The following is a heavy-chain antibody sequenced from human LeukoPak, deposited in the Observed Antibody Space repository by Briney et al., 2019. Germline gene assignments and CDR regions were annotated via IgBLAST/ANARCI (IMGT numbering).Heavy chain of an antibody. J-gene: IGHJ5*02. Sequence: GASVKVSCTASGYTFTSYDINWVRQATGQGLEWMGWMNPNSGNTGYAQKFQGRVTMTRNTSISTAYMELSSLRSEDTAVYYCARGNIAAAGSNYNWFDLWGQGTLVTVSS. CDR3: ARGNIAAAGSNYNWFDL. D-gene: IGHD6-13*01. CDR1: GYTFTSYD. V-gene: IGHV1-8*01. CDR2: MNPNSGNT.